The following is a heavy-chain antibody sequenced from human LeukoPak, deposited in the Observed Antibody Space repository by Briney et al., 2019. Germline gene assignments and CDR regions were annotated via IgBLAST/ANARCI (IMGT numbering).Heavy chain of an antibody. CDR2: ISGDGGST. J-gene: IGHJ4*02. V-gene: IGHV3-43*02. CDR1: GFTFDDYA. CDR3: ASSYWGYFDY. D-gene: IGHD7-27*01. Sequence: GGSLRLSCAASGFTFDDYAMHWVRQAPGKGLEWVSLISGDGGSTYYADSVKGRFTISRDNSKNTLYLQVNNLSAEDTAMYYCASSYWGYFDYWGQGTLVTVSS.